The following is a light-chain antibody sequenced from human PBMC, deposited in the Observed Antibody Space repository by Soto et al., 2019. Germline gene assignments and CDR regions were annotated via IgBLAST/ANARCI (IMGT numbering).Light chain of an antibody. Sequence: EIVMTQSPATLSVSPGERATLSCRASQSVSSNLAWYQQKPGQAPRLLIYGPSTRATGIPARFSGSRSGTELTLTISSLQSEDFAVYYCQQYNNWPPYTFGQGTKLEI. CDR1: QSVSSN. CDR3: QQYNNWPPYT. CDR2: GPS. V-gene: IGKV3-15*01. J-gene: IGKJ2*01.